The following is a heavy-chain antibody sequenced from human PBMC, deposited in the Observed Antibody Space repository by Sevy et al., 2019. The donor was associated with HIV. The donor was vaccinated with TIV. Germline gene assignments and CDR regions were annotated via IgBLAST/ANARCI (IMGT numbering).Heavy chain of an antibody. CDR1: AINIRDYW. V-gene: IGHV3-7*02. D-gene: IGHD2-15*01. CDR3: VRAIQLAASY. CDR2: INPDGSKI. Sequence: GGSLRLSCEASAINIRDYWMNWVRQAPGKGLEWVANINPDGSKIYYADSVKGRFTTSRKSAKNSVFLQMTSLRAEDTAVYYCVRAIQLAASYWGQGMLVTVSS. J-gene: IGHJ4*02.